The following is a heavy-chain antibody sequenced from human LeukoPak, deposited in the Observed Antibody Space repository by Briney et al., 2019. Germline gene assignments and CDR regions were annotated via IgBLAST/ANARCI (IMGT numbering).Heavy chain of an antibody. CDR1: GFTFSSYG. CDR2: IRYDGSNK. D-gene: IGHD2-15*01. CDR3: AKLFGSWSSSGGSCYLDY. Sequence: GGSLRLSCAASGFTFSSYGMHWVRQAPGKGLEWVEFIRYDGSNKYYADSVKGRFTISRDNSKNTLYLQMNSLRAEDTAVYYCAKLFGSWSSSGGSCYLDYWGQGTLVTVSS. J-gene: IGHJ4*02. V-gene: IGHV3-30*02.